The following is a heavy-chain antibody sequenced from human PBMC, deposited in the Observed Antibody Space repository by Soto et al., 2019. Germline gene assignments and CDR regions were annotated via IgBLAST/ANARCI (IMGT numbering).Heavy chain of an antibody. CDR2: IYNSGST. CDR1: GGSISSYY. CDR3: ARVQGTLRFFPLDY. V-gene: IGHV4-59*01. D-gene: IGHD3-3*01. J-gene: IGHJ4*02. Sequence: PSETLSLTCTVSGGSISSYYWNWIRQPPGKGLEWIGYIYNSGSTNYNPSLKSRVTISVDTSKNQFSLKLSSVTAADTAVYHCARVQGTLRFFPLDYWGQGTLVTVSS.